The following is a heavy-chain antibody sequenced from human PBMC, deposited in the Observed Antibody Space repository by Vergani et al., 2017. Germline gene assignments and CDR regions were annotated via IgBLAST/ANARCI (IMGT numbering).Heavy chain of an antibody. CDR1: GFTFDDYA. V-gene: IGHV3-9*01. Sequence: EVQLVESGGGLVQPGRSLRLSCAASGFTFDDYAMNWVRQAPGKGLEWVSGISWNSGRIGYADSVKGRFTISRDNAKNSLYLQMNSLRAEDTAVYYCARVEWGCGGSCYQDYYYYYGMDVWGQGTTVTVSS. J-gene: IGHJ6*02. D-gene: IGHD2-15*01. CDR3: ARVEWGCGGSCYQDYYYYYGMDV. CDR2: ISWNSGRI.